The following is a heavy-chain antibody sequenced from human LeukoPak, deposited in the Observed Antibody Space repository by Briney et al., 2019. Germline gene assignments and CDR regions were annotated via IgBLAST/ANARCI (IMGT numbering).Heavy chain of an antibody. CDR1: GFDFYNYG. D-gene: IGHD6-19*01. Sequence: GGSLRLSCAASGFDFYNYGMSWVRQAPGKGLEWVSDISGGGETSYYADSVKGRFTISRDNSKNTLYLQMNSLRAEDTAVYYCANAVAAQESDSWGQGTLVTVSS. CDR3: ANAVAAQESDS. J-gene: IGHJ4*02. V-gene: IGHV3-23*01. CDR2: ISGGGETS.